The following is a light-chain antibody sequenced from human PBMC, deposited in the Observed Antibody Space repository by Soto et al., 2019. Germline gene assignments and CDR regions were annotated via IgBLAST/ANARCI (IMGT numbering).Light chain of an antibody. V-gene: IGLV1-44*01. CDR3: AAWDGDLNAVV. CDR1: SSNIGSNT. CDR2: NNN. Sequence: SVLTQPPSASETPGQRVIISCSGGSSNIGSNTVNWYQQVPGTAPKLLISNNNQRPSGVPDRFSGSKSGTSASLAISGLQSEDEADYYCAAWDGDLNAVVFGGGTKVTVL. J-gene: IGLJ2*01.